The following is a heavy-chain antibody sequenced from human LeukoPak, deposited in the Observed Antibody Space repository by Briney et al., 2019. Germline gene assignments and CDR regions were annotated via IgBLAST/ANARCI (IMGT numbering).Heavy chain of an antibody. V-gene: IGHV1-69*05. CDR3: ARSTARTMVSIYYYYMDV. Sequence: SVKVSCKASGGTFSSYAISWVRQAPGQGLEWMGGIIPIFGTANYAQKFQGRVTITTDESTSTAYMQLSSLRSEDTAVYYCARSTARTMVSIYYYYMDVWGKGTTVTVSS. D-gene: IGHD3-10*01. J-gene: IGHJ6*03. CDR2: IIPIFGTA. CDR1: GGTFSSYA.